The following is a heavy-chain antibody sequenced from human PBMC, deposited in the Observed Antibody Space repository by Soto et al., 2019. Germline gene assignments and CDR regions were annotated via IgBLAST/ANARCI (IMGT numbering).Heavy chain of an antibody. CDR2: INAGNGNT. D-gene: IGHD6-19*01. J-gene: IGHJ4*02. CDR3: ARVGREWLVLVPFDY. Sequence: QVQLVQSGAEVKKPGASVKVSCKASGYTFTSYAMHWVRQAPGQRLEWMGWINAGNGNTKYSQKFQGRVTITRDTAASTAYMELSSLRSEDTAVYSCARVGREWLVLVPFDYWGQGTLVTVSS. CDR1: GYTFTSYA. V-gene: IGHV1-3*01.